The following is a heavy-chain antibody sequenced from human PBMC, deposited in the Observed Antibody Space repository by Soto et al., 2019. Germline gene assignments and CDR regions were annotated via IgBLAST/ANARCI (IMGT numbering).Heavy chain of an antibody. CDR3: AKGLYGGYVDTFDY. Sequence: PGGSLRLSCAASGFTFSSYGMHWVRQAPGKGLEWVAVISHDGSNKYYADSVKGRFTISRDNSKNTLYLQMNSLRAEDTAVYYCAKGLYGGYVDTFDYWGQGTLVTVSS. D-gene: IGHD5-12*01. CDR2: ISHDGSNK. J-gene: IGHJ4*02. V-gene: IGHV3-30*18. CDR1: GFTFSSYG.